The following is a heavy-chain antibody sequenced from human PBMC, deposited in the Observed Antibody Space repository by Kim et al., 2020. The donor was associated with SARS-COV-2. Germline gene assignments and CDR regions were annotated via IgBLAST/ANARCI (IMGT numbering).Heavy chain of an antibody. CDR2: IYYSGST. CDR1: GGSISSSSYY. D-gene: IGHD1-26*01. V-gene: IGHV4-39*01. J-gene: IGHJ4*02. Sequence: SETLSLTCTVSGGSISSSSYYWGWIRQPPGKGLEWIGSIYYSGSTYYNPSLKSRVTISVDTSKNQFSLKLSSVTAADTAVYYCARHIVGAPFDYWGQGTLVTVSS. CDR3: ARHIVGAPFDY.